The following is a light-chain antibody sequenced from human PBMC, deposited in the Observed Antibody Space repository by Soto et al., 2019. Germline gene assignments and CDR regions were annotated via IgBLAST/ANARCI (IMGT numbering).Light chain of an antibody. CDR1: QSISNN. CDR2: RAS. V-gene: IGKV3-15*01. CDR3: QQYNDWPPSYT. J-gene: IGKJ2*01. Sequence: EIVMTQSPATLSVSPGERATLSCRASQSISNNLAWYQQTPGQAPRLLIYRASTRATGIPARFSDSGSGTEFTLIISSLQSEDSAVYYCQQYNDWPPSYTFGQGTKLEIK.